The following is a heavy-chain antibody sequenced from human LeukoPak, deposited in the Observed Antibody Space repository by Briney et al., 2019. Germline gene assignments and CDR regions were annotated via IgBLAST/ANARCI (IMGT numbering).Heavy chain of an antibody. CDR1: GFTFSSYW. Sequence: PGGSLRLSCAASGFTFSSYWMSWVRQAPGKGLEWVANIKQDGSEKYYVDSVKGRFTISRDNAKNSLYLQMNSLRAEDTAVYNCARDHRDNTYYYYGMDVWGQGTTVTVSS. J-gene: IGHJ6*02. CDR2: IKQDGSEK. CDR3: ARDHRDNTYYYYGMDV. D-gene: IGHD1-1*01. V-gene: IGHV3-7*01.